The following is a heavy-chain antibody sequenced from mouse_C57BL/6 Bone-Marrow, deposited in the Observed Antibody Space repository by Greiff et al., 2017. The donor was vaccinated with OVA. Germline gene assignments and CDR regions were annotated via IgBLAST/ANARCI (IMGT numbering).Heavy chain of an antibody. CDR2: INPYNGGT. Sequence: EVQLKESGPVLVKPGASVKMSCKASGYTFTDYYMNWVKQSHGKSLEWIGVINPYNGGTSYNQKFKGKATLTVDKSSSTAYMELNSLTSEDSAVYYCARGLLRRNYWGQGTTLTVSS. CDR3: ARGLLRRNY. CDR1: GYTFTDYY. J-gene: IGHJ2*01. V-gene: IGHV1-19*01. D-gene: IGHD1-1*01.